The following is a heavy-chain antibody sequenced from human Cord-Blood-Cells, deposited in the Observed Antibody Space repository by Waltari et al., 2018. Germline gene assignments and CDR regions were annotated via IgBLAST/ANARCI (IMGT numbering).Heavy chain of an antibody. CDR2: IWYDGSNK. CDR1: GLPFSSYG. D-gene: IGHD3-9*01. V-gene: IGHV3-33*01. Sequence: QVQLVESGGGVVQPGRSLRLSCAASGLPFSSYGMHWVRPAPGKGLEWVAVIWYDGSNKYYADSVKGRFTISRDNSKNTLYLQMNSLRAEDTAVYYCARGDVLRYFDWLLHPDYWGQGTLVTVSS. CDR3: ARGDVLRYFDWLLHPDY. J-gene: IGHJ4*02.